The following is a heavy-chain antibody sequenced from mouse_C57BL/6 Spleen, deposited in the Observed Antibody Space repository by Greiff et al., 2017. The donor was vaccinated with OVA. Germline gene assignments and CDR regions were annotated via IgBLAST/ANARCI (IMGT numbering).Heavy chain of an antibody. V-gene: IGHV6-3*01. J-gene: IGHJ3*01. Sequence: EVKLVESGGGLVQPGGSMKLSCVASGFTFSNYWMNWVRQSPEKGLEWVAQIRLKSDNYATHYAESVKGRFTISRDDSKSSVYLQMNNLRAEDTGIYYCTKLLSWFAYWGQGTLVTVSA. CDR2: IRLKSDNYAT. CDR1: GFTFSNYW. D-gene: IGHD2-12*01. CDR3: TKLLSWFAY.